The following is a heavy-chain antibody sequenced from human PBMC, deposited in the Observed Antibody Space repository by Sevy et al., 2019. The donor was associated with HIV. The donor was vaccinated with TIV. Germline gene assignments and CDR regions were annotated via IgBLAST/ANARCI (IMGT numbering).Heavy chain of an antibody. CDR3: ARDLTAYCSSTSCYRAPGMDV. J-gene: IGHJ6*02. Sequence: GGSLRLSCAASGFTFSSYGMHWVRQAPGKGLEWVAVIWYDGSNKYYADSVKGRFTISRDNSKNTLYLQMNGLRAEDTAVYYCARDLTAYCSSTSCYRAPGMDVWGQGTTVTVSS. CDR1: GFTFSSYG. D-gene: IGHD2-2*02. CDR2: IWYDGSNK. V-gene: IGHV3-33*01.